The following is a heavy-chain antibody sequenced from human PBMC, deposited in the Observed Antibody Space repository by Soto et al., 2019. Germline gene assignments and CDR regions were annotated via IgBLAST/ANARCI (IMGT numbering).Heavy chain of an antibody. D-gene: IGHD3-9*01. CDR2: ISYNGSNK. J-gene: IGHJ6*04. CDR3: AKDRYYDILTGYMDV. V-gene: IGHV3-30*18. CDR1: GFTFSSYG. Sequence: PGGSLRLSCAASGFTFSSYGMHWVRQAPGKGLEWVAVISYNGSNKHYADSVQGRFTISRDNSKNTLYLQMNSLRAEDTAIYSCAKDRYYDILTGYMDVWGKGTTVTV.